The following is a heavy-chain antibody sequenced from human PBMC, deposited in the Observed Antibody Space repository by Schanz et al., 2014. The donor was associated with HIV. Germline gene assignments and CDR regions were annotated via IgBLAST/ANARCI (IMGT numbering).Heavy chain of an antibody. V-gene: IGHV3-30*03. CDR3: TRGQSGTYGTFDV. CDR1: GFTFSSYG. Sequence: QVQLVESGGGVVQPGRSLRLSCAASGFTFSSYGMHWVRQAPGKGLEWVAVISYDGSNKYYADSVKGRFTISRDNFKDMVYLQMNSLRVEDTALYYCTRGQSGTYGTFDVWGRGTVVTVSS. D-gene: IGHD1-26*01. J-gene: IGHJ3*01. CDR2: ISYDGSNK.